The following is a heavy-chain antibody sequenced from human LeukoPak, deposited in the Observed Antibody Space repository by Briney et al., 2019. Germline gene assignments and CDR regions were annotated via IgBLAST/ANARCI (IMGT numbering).Heavy chain of an antibody. CDR3: TRGYSYGLPGLLDV. J-gene: IGHJ6*04. D-gene: IGHD5-18*01. CDR1: GFTFGDYA. Sequence: GRSLRLSCTASGFTFGDYAMSWVRQAPGKGLEWVGFIRSKAYGGTTEYAASVKGRFTISRDDSKSIAYLQMNSLKTKDTAVYYCTRGYSYGLPGLLDVWGKGTTVTVSS. V-gene: IGHV3-49*04. CDR2: IRSKAYGGTT.